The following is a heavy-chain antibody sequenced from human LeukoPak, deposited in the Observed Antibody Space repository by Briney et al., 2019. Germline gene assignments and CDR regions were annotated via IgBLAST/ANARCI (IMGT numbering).Heavy chain of an antibody. Sequence: GRSLRLSCAASGFTFRSYGMHWVRQAPGKGLEWVAVIWYDGSNKYYADSVKGRFTISRDNSKNTLYLQMNSLRAEDTAVYFCAKGWMFGELITYWGQGTLVTVSS. V-gene: IGHV3-33*06. D-gene: IGHD3-10*02. J-gene: IGHJ4*02. CDR1: GFTFRSYG. CDR2: IWYDGSNK. CDR3: AKGWMFGELITY.